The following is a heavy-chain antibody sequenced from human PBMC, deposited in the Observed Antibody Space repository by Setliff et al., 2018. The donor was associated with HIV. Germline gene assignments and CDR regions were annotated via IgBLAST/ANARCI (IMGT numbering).Heavy chain of an antibody. CDR2: IHLGDT. Sequence: SLTCSVSGGSMRSNIYYWGWIRLSPTKGLEWIGSIHLGDTYYNPSLKSRVTISVDTSKDQFSLKLTSLTAADTAVYCCARSSMAGFDYWGQGKLVTVSS. D-gene: IGHD6-19*01. J-gene: IGHJ4*02. CDR1: GGSMRSNIYY. V-gene: IGHV4-39*07. CDR3: ARSSMAGFDY.